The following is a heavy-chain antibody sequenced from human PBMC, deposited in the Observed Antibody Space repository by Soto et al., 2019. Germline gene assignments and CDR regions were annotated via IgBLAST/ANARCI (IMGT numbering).Heavy chain of an antibody. Sequence: TSVTISVTWTVAGGYISGGGYSWSWIRQPPGKGLEWIGYIYHSGSTYYNPSLKSRVTISVDRSKNQFSLKLSSVTAADTAVYYCARVPDYWGQGTLVTVSS. CDR2: IYHSGST. V-gene: IGHV4-30-2*01. J-gene: IGHJ4*02. CDR3: ARVPDY. CDR1: GGYISGGGYS.